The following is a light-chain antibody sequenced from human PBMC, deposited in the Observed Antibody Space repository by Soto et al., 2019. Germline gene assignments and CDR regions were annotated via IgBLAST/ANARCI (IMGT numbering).Light chain of an antibody. Sequence: EIVLTQSPATLSLSPGERATLSCRASESVNDYLAWYQQKPGQAPRLLIYGASNRAPGIPVRFSGSGSGTDFALAISSQEPVDFAVYYCQHRGRLPRTFGQGTKLEI. CDR3: QHRGRLPRT. CDR2: GAS. J-gene: IGKJ2*01. V-gene: IGKV3-11*01. CDR1: ESVNDY.